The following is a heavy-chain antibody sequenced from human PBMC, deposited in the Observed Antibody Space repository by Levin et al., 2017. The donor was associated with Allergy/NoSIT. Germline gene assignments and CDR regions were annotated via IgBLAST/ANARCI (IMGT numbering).Heavy chain of an antibody. D-gene: IGHD2-21*02. CDR3: ARKGRCGGDCYWPPVGYYYYYMDV. Sequence: GGSLRLSCAASGFTFDDYGMSWVRQAPGKGLEWVSGINWNGGSTGYADSVKGRFTISRDNAKNSLYLQMNSLRAEDTALYYCARKGRCGGDCYWPPVGYYYYYMDVWGKGTTVTVSS. J-gene: IGHJ6*03. CDR1: GFTFDDYG. CDR2: INWNGGST. V-gene: IGHV3-20*04.